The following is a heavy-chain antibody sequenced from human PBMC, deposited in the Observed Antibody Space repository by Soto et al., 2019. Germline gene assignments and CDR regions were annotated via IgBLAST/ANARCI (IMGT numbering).Heavy chain of an antibody. CDR3: ARSPGYFTISSLEP. CDR2: IYHTGIT. Sequence: SETLSLTCAVSGDSISSVNWWICVRQSPGQGLELIWDIYHTGITNYNPCLQSRVTISVYKFKNEFSLNLTSVTAADTAVYYCARSPGYFTISSLEPWGEGTLVTVS. V-gene: IGHV4-4*02. D-gene: IGHD2-8*01. CDR1: GDSISSVNW. J-gene: IGHJ5*02.